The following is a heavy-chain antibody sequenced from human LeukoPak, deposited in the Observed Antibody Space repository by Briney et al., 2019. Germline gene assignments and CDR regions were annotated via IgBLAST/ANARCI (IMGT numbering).Heavy chain of an antibody. V-gene: IGHV4-31*03. D-gene: IGHD3-3*01. CDR2: ITYSGNT. Sequence: SQTLSLTCTVSGGSISSDPYYWIWIRQHPGKGLEWIGYITYSGNTYYYPALNSRVTVSLDTSKTQFSLKLSSVTAADTAVYYCARIAYDALDSYYYGMDVWGQGTTVTVSS. J-gene: IGHJ6*02. CDR3: ARIAYDALDSYYYGMDV. CDR1: GGSISSDPYY.